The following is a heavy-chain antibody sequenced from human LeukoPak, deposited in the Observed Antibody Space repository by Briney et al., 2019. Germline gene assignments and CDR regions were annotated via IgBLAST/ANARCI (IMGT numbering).Heavy chain of an antibody. Sequence: SETLSLTCTVSGASISSYWWGWVREHPRKGLEWIGYIYYSGNSYYNPSLKSRVTISADTSENQFSLQLNSVTAADTAVYYCARVIVSYRYDANWFDPWGQGTLVTVSS. CDR2: IYYSGNS. CDR1: GASISSYW. CDR3: ARVIVSYRYDANWFDP. D-gene: IGHD3-16*02. J-gene: IGHJ5*02. V-gene: IGHV4-59*06.